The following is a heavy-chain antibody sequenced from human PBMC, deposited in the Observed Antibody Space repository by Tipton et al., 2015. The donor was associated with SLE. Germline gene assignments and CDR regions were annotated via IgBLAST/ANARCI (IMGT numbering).Heavy chain of an antibody. CDR3: ARSPVDYWNGYSA. J-gene: IGHJ4*02. CDR1: GFTYSGYA. CDR2: ITGSGDGT. D-gene: IGHD3-3*01. Sequence: SGFTYSGYAMHWVRQAPGKGLEWVSAITGSGDGTYYIDSVKGRFTTSRDNSKNSLYLQMNGLRAEDTAVYYCARSPVDYWNGYSAWGQGTLVAVSS. V-gene: IGHV3-23*01.